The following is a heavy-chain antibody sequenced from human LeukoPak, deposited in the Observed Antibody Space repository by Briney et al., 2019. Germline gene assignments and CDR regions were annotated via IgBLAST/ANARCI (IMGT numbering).Heavy chain of an antibody. J-gene: IGHJ6*02. Sequence: RAGRSLRLSCAASGFTFSSYGMHWVRQAPGKGLEWVAVIWYDGSNKYYADSVKGRFTITRDNSKNTLYLQMNSLRAEDTAVYYCARGGRDGYKPDYYGMDVWGQGTTVTVSS. CDR3: ARGGRDGYKPDYYGMDV. CDR1: GFTFSSYG. V-gene: IGHV3-33*01. D-gene: IGHD5-24*01. CDR2: IWYDGSNK.